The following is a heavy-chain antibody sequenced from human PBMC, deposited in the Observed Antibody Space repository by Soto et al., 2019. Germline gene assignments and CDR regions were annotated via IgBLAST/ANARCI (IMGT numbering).Heavy chain of an antibody. Sequence: SETLSLTCAVYNGSFSVYYWTWIRQPPGKGLEWIGEINHSGSTNYNPSLKSRVTISVDTSKNQFSLKLSSVTAADTAVYYCARDSTRRGACDIWGQGTMVTVAS. CDR1: NGSFSVYY. V-gene: IGHV4-34*01. D-gene: IGHD2-2*01. CDR3: ARDSTRRGACDI. J-gene: IGHJ3*02. CDR2: INHSGST.